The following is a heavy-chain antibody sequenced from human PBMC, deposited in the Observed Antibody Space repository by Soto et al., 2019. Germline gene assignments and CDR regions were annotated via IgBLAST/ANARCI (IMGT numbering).Heavy chain of an antibody. CDR2: INPNSGGT. J-gene: IGHJ4*02. CDR1: GYTFTGYY. D-gene: IGHD3-9*01. CDR3: ARVDYDILNGYYTLFDY. Sequence: ASVKVSCKASGYTFTGYYMHWVRQAPGQGLEWMGWINPNSGGTNYAQKFQGRVTMTRDTSISTAYMELSRLRSDDTAVYYCARVDYDILNGYYTLFDYWRQRPLVTVSS. V-gene: IGHV1-2*02.